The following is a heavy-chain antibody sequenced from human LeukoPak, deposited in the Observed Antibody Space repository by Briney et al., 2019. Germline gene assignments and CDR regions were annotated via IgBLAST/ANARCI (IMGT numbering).Heavy chain of an antibody. D-gene: IGHD3-3*01. CDR1: GFTFSSYS. Sequence: PGGSLRLSCAASGFTFSSYSMNWVRQAPGKGLEWVSSISSSSCYIYYADSVKGRFTISRDNAKNSLYLQMNSLRAEDAAVYYCAREYYDFWSGYYYYYYGMDVWGQGTTVTVSS. CDR3: AREYYDFWSGYYYYYYGMDV. J-gene: IGHJ6*02. V-gene: IGHV3-21*01. CDR2: ISSSSCYI.